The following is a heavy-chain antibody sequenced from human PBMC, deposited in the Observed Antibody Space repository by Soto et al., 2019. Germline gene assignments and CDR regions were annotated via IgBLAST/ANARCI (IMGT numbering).Heavy chain of an antibody. CDR2: IYHSGGT. D-gene: IGHD2-2*01. Sequence: SETLSLTCTVSGGSISGSTSYWGWIRQPPGKGLEWIGSIYHSGGTYYSPSLKSRVTISADTSKNQFSLKLSSVTAADTAVYYCATTHCSTTGCPSDYWGQGALVTVSS. CDR3: ATTHCSTTGCPSDY. CDR1: GGSISGSTSY. J-gene: IGHJ4*02. V-gene: IGHV4-39*01.